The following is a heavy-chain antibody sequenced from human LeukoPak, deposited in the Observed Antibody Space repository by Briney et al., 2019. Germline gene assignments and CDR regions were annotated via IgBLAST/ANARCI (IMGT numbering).Heavy chain of an antibody. CDR1: GFTLSSYS. CDR2: ISSSSSYI. D-gene: IGHD3-22*01. CDR3: ARGDSSGYVCDY. J-gene: IGHJ4*02. Sequence: GGSLRLSCAASGFTLSSYSMNWVRQAPGKGLEWVSSISSSSSYIYYADSVKGRFTISRDNAKNSLYVQMDSLRAEDTAVYYCARGDSSGYVCDYWGQGTLVTVSS. V-gene: IGHV3-21*06.